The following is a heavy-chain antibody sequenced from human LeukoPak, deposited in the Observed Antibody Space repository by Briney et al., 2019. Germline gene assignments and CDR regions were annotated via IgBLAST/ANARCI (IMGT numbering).Heavy chain of an antibody. Sequence: ASVKVSCKASGYTFTGYYIRWVRQAPGQELEWMGWINPNSGGINYVQRFQGRVTLTRDTSISTAYMELNRLISDDTAVYYCARGESPLDSWGQGTLVTVSS. CDR1: GYTFTGYY. J-gene: IGHJ4*02. V-gene: IGHV1-2*02. CDR2: INPNSGGI. CDR3: ARGESPLDS.